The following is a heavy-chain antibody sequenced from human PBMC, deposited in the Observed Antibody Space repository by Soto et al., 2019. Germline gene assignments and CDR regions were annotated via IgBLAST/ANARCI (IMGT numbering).Heavy chain of an antibody. J-gene: IGHJ4*02. CDR1: GYTFNRHY. V-gene: IGHV1-46*02. Sequence: QVQLVQSGAEVRKPGASVKVSCKASGYTFNRHYIQWVRQAPGQGLEWMGMIDPSGGDPNYAKKFKTRVPLTSATSTRTVYMELSSLRSEDTAVYNCAQRRGVGLTTSSLDYGGPGTLVIVSS. CDR2: IDPSGGDP. D-gene: IGHD1-26*01. CDR3: AQRRGVGLTTSSLDY.